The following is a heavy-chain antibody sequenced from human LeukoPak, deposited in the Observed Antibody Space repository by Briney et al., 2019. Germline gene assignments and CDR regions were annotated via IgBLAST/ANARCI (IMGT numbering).Heavy chain of an antibody. CDR3: AKTSVGEGRIIGSCSFFN. D-gene: IGHD2-15*01. Sequence: GGSLRLSCAASGFTFSRHAMNWVRQAPGKGLEWVSIISGSGSVTYYADSVKGRFTISRDNSKNTLYLQMNSMRAEDTAVYYCAKTSVGEGRIIGSCSFFNWRRGTLVTVSS. CDR2: ISGSGSVT. J-gene: IGHJ4*02. V-gene: IGHV3-23*01. CDR1: GFTFSRHA.